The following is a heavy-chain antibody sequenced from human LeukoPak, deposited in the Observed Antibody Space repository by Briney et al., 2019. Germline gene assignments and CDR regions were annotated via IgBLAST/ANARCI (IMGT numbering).Heavy chain of an antibody. CDR3: ARSPPNYYDFWSGYYEGDYYGMDV. CDR2: IYYSGST. D-gene: IGHD3-3*01. J-gene: IGHJ6*02. V-gene: IGHV4-59*01. CDR1: GGSISSYY. Sequence: SETLSLTCTVSGGSISSYYWSWIRQPPGKGLEWIGYIYYSGSTNYNPSLKSRVTISVDTSKNQFSLKLSSVTAADTAVYYCARSPPNYYDFWSGYYEGDYYGMDVWGQGTTVTVSS.